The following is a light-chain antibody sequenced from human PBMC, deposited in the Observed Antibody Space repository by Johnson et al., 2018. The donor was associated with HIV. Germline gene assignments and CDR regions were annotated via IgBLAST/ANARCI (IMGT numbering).Light chain of an antibody. Sequence: QSLLTQPPSVSAAPGQKVTISCSGSSSNIGNNYISWYQQLPGTAPKLLIYDNNKRPSGIPDRFSGSKSGTSATLGITGLQTGDEADYYCGTWDSSLSVYVFGTDQGHRP. J-gene: IGLJ1*01. V-gene: IGLV1-51*01. CDR1: SSNIGNNY. CDR3: GTWDSSLSVYV. CDR2: DNN.